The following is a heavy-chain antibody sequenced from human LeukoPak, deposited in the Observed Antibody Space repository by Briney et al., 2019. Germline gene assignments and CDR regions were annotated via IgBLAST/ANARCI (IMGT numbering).Heavy chain of an antibody. Sequence: EASVKVSCKASGYTFTGYYMHWVRQAPGQGLEWMGWINPNSGGTNYAQKFQGRVTMTRDTSISTAYMELSRLRSDDTAVYYCARESSIAVAGNDYWGQGTLVTVSS. CDR1: GYTFTGYY. V-gene: IGHV1-2*02. CDR3: ARESSIAVAGNDY. D-gene: IGHD6-19*01. J-gene: IGHJ4*02. CDR2: INPNSGGT.